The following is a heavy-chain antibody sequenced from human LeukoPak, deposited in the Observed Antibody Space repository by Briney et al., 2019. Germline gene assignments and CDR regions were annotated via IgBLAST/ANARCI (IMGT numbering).Heavy chain of an antibody. Sequence: GGSLRLSCAASGFTFSSYWMHWVRQAPGKGLAWVSHINRDGGLTNYADSVKGRFTVSRDNARNILYLQMDSLRAEDTARYFCAREEHRLAAAGTSASHLGGQGTLVTVSP. CDR2: INRDGGLT. CDR1: GFTFSSYW. D-gene: IGHD6-13*01. V-gene: IGHV3-74*01. J-gene: IGHJ3*01. CDR3: AREEHRLAAAGTSASHL.